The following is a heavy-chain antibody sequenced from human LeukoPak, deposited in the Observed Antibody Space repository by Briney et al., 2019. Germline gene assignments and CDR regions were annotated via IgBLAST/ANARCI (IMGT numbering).Heavy chain of an antibody. J-gene: IGHJ6*02. CDR3: ARDQKVGATPYFGMDV. CDR2: IIPMLGTV. D-gene: IGHD1-26*01. Sequence: SVKVSCKASGYTFTSYGISWVRQAPGQGLEWMGRIIPMLGTVNYAQKFQGRVTIIADKFTSTAYMKLSSLRSEDTAMYYCARDQKVGATPYFGMDVWGQGTTVTVSS. CDR1: GYTFTSYG. V-gene: IGHV1-69*04.